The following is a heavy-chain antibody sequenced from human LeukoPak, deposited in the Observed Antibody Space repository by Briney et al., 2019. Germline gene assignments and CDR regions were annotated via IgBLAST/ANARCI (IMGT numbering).Heavy chain of an antibody. V-gene: IGHV3-66*01. CDR3: ARDGRGGNSNY. Sequence: PGGSLRLSCAASGFTVSSNHMSWVRQAPGKGLEWVSVIYSGGSTYYADSVKGRFTISRDNSKNTLYLQMNSLRAEDTAVYYCARDGRGGNSNYWGQGTLVTVSS. CDR2: IYSGGST. J-gene: IGHJ4*02. CDR1: GFTVSSNH. D-gene: IGHD4-23*01.